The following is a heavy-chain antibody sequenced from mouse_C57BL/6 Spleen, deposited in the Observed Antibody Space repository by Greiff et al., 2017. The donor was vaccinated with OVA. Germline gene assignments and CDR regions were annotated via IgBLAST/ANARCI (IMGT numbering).Heavy chain of an antibody. J-gene: IGHJ4*01. CDR3: AREGSDGAMDY. Sequence: VKLQQPGAELVRPGSSVKLSCKASGYTFTSYWMHWVKQRPIQGLEWIGNIDPSDSETHYNQKFKDKATLTVDKSSSTAYMQLSSLTSEDSAVYYCAREGSDGAMDYWGQGTSVTVSS. CDR1: GYTFTSYW. D-gene: IGHD2-3*01. V-gene: IGHV1-52*01. CDR2: IDPSDSET.